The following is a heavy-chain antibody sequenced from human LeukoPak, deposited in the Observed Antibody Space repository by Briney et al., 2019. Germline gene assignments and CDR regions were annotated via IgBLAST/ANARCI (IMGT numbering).Heavy chain of an antibody. D-gene: IGHD2-2*01. V-gene: IGHV3-21*01. J-gene: IGHJ4*02. Sequence: GGSLRLSCAASGFTFSTHSMNWVRQAPGKGLEWVSSISSGNSYIYYADSVKGRFTISRDYAKNSLYLQMNSLRAEDTAVYYCARAPRGYCSSTTCLYYFDYWGQGTLVTVSS. CDR1: GFTFSTHS. CDR3: ARAPRGYCSSTTCLYYFDY. CDR2: ISSGNSYI.